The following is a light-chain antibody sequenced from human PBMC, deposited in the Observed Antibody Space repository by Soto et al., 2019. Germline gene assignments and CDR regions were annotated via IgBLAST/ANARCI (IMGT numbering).Light chain of an antibody. CDR2: LSSDGSH. V-gene: IGLV4-69*01. Sequence: QPVLTQSPSASASLGASVKLTCTLSSGHSSYAIEWHQQQPEKGPRYLMKLSSDGSHSKGDGIPDRFSGSSSGAERYLTIAILQSEDEADYYCQTWDTGARVVFGGGTKVTVL. J-gene: IGLJ2*01. CDR1: SGHSSYA. CDR3: QTWDTGARVV.